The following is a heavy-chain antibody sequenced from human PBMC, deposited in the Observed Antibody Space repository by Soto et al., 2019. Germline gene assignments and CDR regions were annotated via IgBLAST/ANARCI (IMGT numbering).Heavy chain of an antibody. J-gene: IGHJ4*02. D-gene: IGHD3-22*01. Sequence: SETLSLTCTVSGGSFSSGDYYWSWIRQPPGKGLEWIGYIYYSGSAYYNPSLKNRVTISIDTSNSQFSLRLSSVTAADTAVYYCARDYQGSAGYYSDYWGQGTLVAVSS. V-gene: IGHV4-30-4*01. CDR1: GGSFSSGDYY. CDR2: IYYSGSA. CDR3: ARDYQGSAGYYSDY.